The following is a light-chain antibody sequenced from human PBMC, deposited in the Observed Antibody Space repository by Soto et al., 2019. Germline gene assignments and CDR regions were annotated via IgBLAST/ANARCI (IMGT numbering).Light chain of an antibody. CDR2: DVS. Sequence: QCALTQPRSVSGSPGRSVTISCTGTSSDVGGYNYVSWYQQHPGKAPKLMIYDVSKRPSGVPDRFSGSKSGNTASLTISGLQAEDEADYYCCSYAGSFRVFGTGTKVTVL. V-gene: IGLV2-11*01. J-gene: IGLJ1*01. CDR3: CSYAGSFRV. CDR1: SSDVGGYNY.